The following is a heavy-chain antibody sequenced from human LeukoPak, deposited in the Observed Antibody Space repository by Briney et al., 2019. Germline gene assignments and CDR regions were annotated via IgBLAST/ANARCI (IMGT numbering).Heavy chain of an antibody. D-gene: IGHD1-1*01. V-gene: IGHV3-30*02. CDR1: GFTFSSYG. CDR2: IRYDGSNK. Sequence: GGSLRLSCAASGFTFSSYGMHWVRQAPGKGLEWVAFIRYDGSNKYYADSVEGRFTISRDNSRNTLYLQMNSLSVEDTAFYYCAKDLANSWTIDYWGQGTLVTVSS. CDR3: AKDLANSWTIDY. J-gene: IGHJ4*02.